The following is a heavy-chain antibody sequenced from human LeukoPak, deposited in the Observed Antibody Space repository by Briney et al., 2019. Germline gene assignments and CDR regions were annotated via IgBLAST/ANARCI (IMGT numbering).Heavy chain of an antibody. CDR2: IFISGTT. V-gene: IGHV4-4*07. CDR1: GGSIISNY. CDR3: ARDPSYGDYPWFDP. D-gene: IGHD4-17*01. Sequence: SETLSLTCTASGGSIISNYWSWIRQPAGKGLEWIGRIFISGTTNYNPSLTSRVTMSVATSNNQFTLNLSSVTAADTAVYYCARDPSYGDYPWFDPWGQGTLVTVSS. J-gene: IGHJ5*02.